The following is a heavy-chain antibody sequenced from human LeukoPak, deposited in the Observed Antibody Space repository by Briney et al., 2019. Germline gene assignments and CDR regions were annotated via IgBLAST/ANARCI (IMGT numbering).Heavy chain of an antibody. CDR3: AKPSVPYSSGYPTLDY. V-gene: IGHV3-30*18. D-gene: IGHD3-22*01. Sequence: GGSLRLPCAASGFIFSSYGMHWVRQAPGKGLEWVAVISYDGSNKYYADSVKGRFTISRDNSKNTLYLQMNSLRAEDTAVYYCAKPSVPYSSGYPTLDYWGQGTLVTVSS. CDR2: ISYDGSNK. CDR1: GFIFSSYG. J-gene: IGHJ4*02.